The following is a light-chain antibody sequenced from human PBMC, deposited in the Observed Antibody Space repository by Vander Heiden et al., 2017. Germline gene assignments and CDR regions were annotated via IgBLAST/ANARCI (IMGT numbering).Light chain of an antibody. J-gene: IGKJ2*01. CDR1: QSVSSY. CDR2: AAS. Sequence: EIVLTQSPATLSLSPGERATLSCSASQSVSSYLAWYQQKPRQAPRLLIYAASNTATGIPARFSGSGSGTDFTLTISSLEPEDFAVYYCQQRSNWYTFGQGTKLEIK. CDR3: QQRSNWYT. V-gene: IGKV3-11*01.